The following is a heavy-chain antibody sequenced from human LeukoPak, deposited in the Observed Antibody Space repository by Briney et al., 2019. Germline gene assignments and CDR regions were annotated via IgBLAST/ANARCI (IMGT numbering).Heavy chain of an antibody. CDR3: AQYSGYDFYY. D-gene: IGHD5-12*01. J-gene: IGHJ4*02. Sequence: SETLSLTCAVYGGSFSGYYWSWIRQPPGKGLEWIGEINHSGSTNYNPSLKSRVTISVDTSKNQFSLKLSSVTAADTAVYYCAQYSGYDFYYWGQGALVTVSS. V-gene: IGHV4-34*01. CDR1: GGSFSGYY. CDR2: INHSGST.